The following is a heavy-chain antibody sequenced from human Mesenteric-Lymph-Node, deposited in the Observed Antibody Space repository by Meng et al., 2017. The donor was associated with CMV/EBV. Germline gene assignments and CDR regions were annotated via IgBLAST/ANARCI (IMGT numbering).Heavy chain of an antibody. CDR1: TCSSYS. Sequence: TCSSYSMNWVRQAPGKGLEWVSSISSSSSYIYYADSVKGRFTISRDNAKNSLYLQMNSLRAEDTAVYYCASGYCSSTSCYTLNWFDPWGQGTLVTVSS. D-gene: IGHD2-2*02. CDR2: ISSSSSYI. V-gene: IGHV3-21*01. CDR3: ASGYCSSTSCYTLNWFDP. J-gene: IGHJ5*02.